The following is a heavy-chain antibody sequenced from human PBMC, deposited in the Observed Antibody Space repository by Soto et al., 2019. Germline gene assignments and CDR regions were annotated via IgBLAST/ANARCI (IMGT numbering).Heavy chain of an antibody. J-gene: IGHJ5*02. V-gene: IGHV4-39*01. CDR2: FYYSGST. CDR1: GGSISTSGYY. Sequence: QLQLQESGPGLVKPSETLSLTCTVSGGSISTSGYYWGWIRQPPGRGPEWIGSFYYSGSTYYNSSLKSRLNISVDKPKNQLSLKLRSVPAADMALYFCARVCPPRYYGTGIGWFDPWGQGTLVSVSS. D-gene: IGHD3-10*01. CDR3: ARVCPPRYYGTGIGWFDP.